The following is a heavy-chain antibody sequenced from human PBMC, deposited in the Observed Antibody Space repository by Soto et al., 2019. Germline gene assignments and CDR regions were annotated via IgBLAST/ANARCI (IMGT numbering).Heavy chain of an antibody. CDR3: SRAVVTTRCGFYP. CDR1: GGSVSSDNYY. V-gene: IGHV4-61*01. Sequence: QVQLQESGPGLVKPSETLSLTCTVSGGSVSSDNYYWPWIRQPPGKGLEWIGFSHDSGSTNYNPSLKSPFTISLDTSKNQLSLRLNSVTAADPAVYYSSRAVVTTRCGFYPWRQGILVTLSS. D-gene: IGHD3-22*01. CDR2: SHDSGST. J-gene: IGHJ5*02.